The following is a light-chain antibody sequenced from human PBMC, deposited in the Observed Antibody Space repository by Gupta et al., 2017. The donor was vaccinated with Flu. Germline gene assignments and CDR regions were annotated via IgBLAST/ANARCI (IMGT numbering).Light chain of an antibody. Sequence: SLSAPVGDRVSITCRASQNISTFLNWYQQNPGKAPKFLIYAASALPSGVPSRFSGRGSGTDFTLTINNLQPEDFATYYCQQSYSYPPVTFGQGTRLEIK. CDR2: AAS. CDR3: QQSYSYPPVT. V-gene: IGKV1-39*01. J-gene: IGKJ5*01. CDR1: QNISTF.